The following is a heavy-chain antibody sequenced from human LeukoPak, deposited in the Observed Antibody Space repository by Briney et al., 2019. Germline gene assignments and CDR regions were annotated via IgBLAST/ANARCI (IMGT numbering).Heavy chain of an antibody. V-gene: IGHV3-23*01. D-gene: IGHD1-20*01. J-gene: IGHJ6*02. Sequence: GGSLRLSCAASGFTFSSYAMSWVRQAPGKGLEWVSAISGSGGSTYYADSVKGRFTISRDNAKNSLYLQMNSLRAEDTAVYYCARGSITGILYYYYGMDVWGQGTTVTVSS. CDR2: ISGSGGST. CDR3: ARGSITGILYYYYGMDV. CDR1: GFTFSSYA.